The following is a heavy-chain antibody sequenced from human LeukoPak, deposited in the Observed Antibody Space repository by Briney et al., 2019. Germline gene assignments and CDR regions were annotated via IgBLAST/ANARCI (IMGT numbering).Heavy chain of an antibody. D-gene: IGHD1/OR15-1a*01. CDR2: IYSGGST. CDR1: GDSISTLY. V-gene: IGHV4-59*01. Sequence: PSETLSLTCTVSGDSISTLYWSWIRQPPGKGLEWIGYIYSGGSTDYNPSLKSRLTISVDTSKNQLSLKLRSVTAADTAVYYCARDRHWTNDWVFDYWGQGTLVTVSS. J-gene: IGHJ4*02. CDR3: ARDRHWTNDWVFDY.